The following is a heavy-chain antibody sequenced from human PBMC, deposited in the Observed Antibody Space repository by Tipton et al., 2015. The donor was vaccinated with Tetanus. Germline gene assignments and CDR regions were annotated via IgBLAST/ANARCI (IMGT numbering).Heavy chain of an antibody. CDR1: GGSISSYY. J-gene: IGHJ4*02. CDR2: IYYSGST. Sequence: TLSLTCTVSGGSISSYYWSWIRQPPGKGLEWIGYIYYSGSTNYNPSLKSRVTMSVDTSKNQFSLQLNSVTPEDTAVYYCARSLGSGRYFDYWGQGTLVTVSS. D-gene: IGHD6-19*01. V-gene: IGHV4-59*12. CDR3: ARSLGSGRYFDY.